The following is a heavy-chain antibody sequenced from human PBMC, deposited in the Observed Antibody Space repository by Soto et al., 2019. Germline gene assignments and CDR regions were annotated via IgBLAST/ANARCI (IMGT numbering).Heavy chain of an antibody. CDR1: GFTFSSYG. J-gene: IGHJ4*02. D-gene: IGHD4-17*01. CDR2: IWYDGSNK. Sequence: PGGSMRLSCAASGFTFSSYGMHWVRQAPGKGLEWVAVIWYDGSNKYYADSVKGRFTISRDNSKNTLYLQMNSLRAEDTAVYYCARDHTVTTSHSFDYWGQGTLVTVSS. CDR3: ARDHTVTTSHSFDY. V-gene: IGHV3-33*01.